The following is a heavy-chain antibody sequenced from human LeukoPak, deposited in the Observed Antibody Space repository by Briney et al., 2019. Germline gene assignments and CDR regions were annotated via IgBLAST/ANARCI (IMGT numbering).Heavy chain of an antibody. V-gene: IGHV4-59*01. CDR3: ASSRSSSGWSLIDY. Sequence: SETLSLTCTVSGGSINSYYWSWIRQPPGKGLEWVGYTYYSGSTNYKPSLKRRVTISVDTSKNQFSLKVSSVTAADTAVYYCASSRSSSGWSLIDYWGQGALVTVSS. J-gene: IGHJ4*02. CDR1: GGSINSYY. D-gene: IGHD6-19*01. CDR2: TYYSGST.